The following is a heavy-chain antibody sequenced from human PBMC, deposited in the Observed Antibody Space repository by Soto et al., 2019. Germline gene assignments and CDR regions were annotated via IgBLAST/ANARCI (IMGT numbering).Heavy chain of an antibody. CDR3: ATRPSDYDFWSGYDRGFDP. CDR2: FDPEDGET. CDR1: GYTFTSYY. V-gene: IGHV1-24*01. D-gene: IGHD3-3*01. Sequence: ASVKVSCKASGYTFTSYYMHWVRQAPGKGLEWMGGFDPEDGETIYAQKFQGRVTMTEDTSTDTAYMELSSLRSEDTAVYYCATRPSDYDFWSGYDRGFDPWGQGTLVTVSS. J-gene: IGHJ5*02.